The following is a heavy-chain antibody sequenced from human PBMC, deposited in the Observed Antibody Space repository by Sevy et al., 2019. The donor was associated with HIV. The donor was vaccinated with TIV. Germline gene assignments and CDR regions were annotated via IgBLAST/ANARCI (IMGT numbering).Heavy chain of an antibody. CDR1: GFSFSSYA. CDR3: AKDIDSSGYYYFDY. J-gene: IGHJ4*02. Sequence: GESLKISCAASGFSFSSYAMSWVRQAPGKGLEWVSGISGSGGSTYYADSVKGRFTISRDNSKNPLYLQMNSLRAEDTALYYCAKDIDSSGYYYFDYWGQGTLVTVSS. V-gene: IGHV3-23*01. D-gene: IGHD6-19*01. CDR2: ISGSGGST.